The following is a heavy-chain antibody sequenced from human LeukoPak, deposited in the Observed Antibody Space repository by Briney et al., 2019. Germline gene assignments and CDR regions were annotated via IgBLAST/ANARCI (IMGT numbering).Heavy chain of an antibody. D-gene: IGHD3-22*01. CDR3: ARDRAMILVTDY. Sequence: GGSLRLSCAASGFTFSKYWMSWARQAPGKGLEWVAVISYDGSNKYYADSVKGRFTISRDNSKNTLYLQMSSLRAEDSAAYYCARDRAMILVTDYWGQGTLVTVSS. V-gene: IGHV3-30-3*01. J-gene: IGHJ4*02. CDR2: ISYDGSNK. CDR1: GFTFSKYW.